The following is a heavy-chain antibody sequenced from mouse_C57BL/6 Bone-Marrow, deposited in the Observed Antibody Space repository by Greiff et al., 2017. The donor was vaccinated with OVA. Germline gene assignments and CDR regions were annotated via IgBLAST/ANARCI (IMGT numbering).Heavy chain of an antibody. V-gene: IGHV1-82*01. D-gene: IGHD2-4*01. CDR3: AREDMTPHDYDGAY. CDR2: IYPGDGDT. Sequence: VQLQQSGPELVKPGASVKISCKASGYAFSSSWMNWVKQRPGKGLEWIGRIYPGDGDTNYNGKFKGKATLTADKSSSTAYMQLSSLTSEDSAVYCCAREDMTPHDYDGAYWGQGTLVTVSA. J-gene: IGHJ3*01. CDR1: GYAFSSSW.